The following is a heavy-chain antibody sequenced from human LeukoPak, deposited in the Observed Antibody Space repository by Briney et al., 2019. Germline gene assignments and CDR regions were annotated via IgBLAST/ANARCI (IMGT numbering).Heavy chain of an antibody. CDR1: GFTFSSYA. Sequence: PGGSLRLSRAASGFTFSSYAISWVRQAPGKGLEWVSGITSSGTSTFYADSVKGRSTISRDNSKNTLYLLMNSLRAEDTAVYYCAKDATAEWGQGTLVTVST. V-gene: IGHV3-23*01. CDR2: ITSSGTST. J-gene: IGHJ4*02. CDR3: AKDATAE.